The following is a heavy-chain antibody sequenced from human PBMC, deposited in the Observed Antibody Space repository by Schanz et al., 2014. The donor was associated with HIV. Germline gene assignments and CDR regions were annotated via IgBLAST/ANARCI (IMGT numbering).Heavy chain of an antibody. D-gene: IGHD3-22*01. V-gene: IGHV3-23*01. Sequence: EVQLLDSGGGLVQPGGSLRLSCAASGFTFYTYAMNWVRQAPGKGLQWVSTISGSGDRTYYAESVRGRFTISRDNSKNTLYLQMTTLRIDDTAVYYCAKPEYDSRGSSQSHFDYWGQGTLVTVSS. CDR3: AKPEYDSRGSSQSHFDY. CDR1: GFTFYTYA. CDR2: ISGSGDRT. J-gene: IGHJ4*02.